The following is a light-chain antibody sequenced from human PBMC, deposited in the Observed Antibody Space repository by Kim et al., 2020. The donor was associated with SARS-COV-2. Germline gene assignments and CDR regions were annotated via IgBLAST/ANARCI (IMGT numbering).Light chain of an antibody. V-gene: IGLV3-19*02. CDR1: SLRSHY. CDR2: DKN. Sequence: SSELTQDPAVSVALGPAVRITCQGDSLRSHYASWYQQRPGQAPIRVIYDKNIRPSGIPDRFSGSRSGNTASLTITGAQAEDEADYYCNSWDSSIKHWVFGGGTQLTVL. J-gene: IGLJ3*02. CDR3: NSWDSSIKHWV.